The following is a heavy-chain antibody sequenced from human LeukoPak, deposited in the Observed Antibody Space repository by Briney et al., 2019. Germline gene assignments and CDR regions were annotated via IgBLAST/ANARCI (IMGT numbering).Heavy chain of an antibody. D-gene: IGHD6-19*01. Sequence: PSETLSLTCTVSGDSISPYYWSWIRQPLGKGLEWIGEINHSGSTNYNPSLKSRVTISVDTSKNQFSLKLSSVTAADTAVYYCARDPPAVAATNYWGQGTLVAVSS. CDR2: INHSGST. V-gene: IGHV4-34*01. CDR1: GDSISPYY. CDR3: ARDPPAVAATNY. J-gene: IGHJ4*02.